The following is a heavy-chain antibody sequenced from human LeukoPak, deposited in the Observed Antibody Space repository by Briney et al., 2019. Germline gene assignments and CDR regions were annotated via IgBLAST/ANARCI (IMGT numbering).Heavy chain of an antibody. J-gene: IGHJ4*02. V-gene: IGHV3-49*03. CDR2: IMSRAYGGTA. CDR1: GFTFGDDA. Sequence: GGSLRLSCTASGFTFGDDATSWFRQAPGTGLEWVGFIMSRAYGGTAKYASSVEGRFTISRDDSKSVAYLQMSSLKTEDSAVYYCTRTRWATGTITDFWGQGTLVTVSS. D-gene: IGHD1-1*01. CDR3: TRTRWATGTITDF.